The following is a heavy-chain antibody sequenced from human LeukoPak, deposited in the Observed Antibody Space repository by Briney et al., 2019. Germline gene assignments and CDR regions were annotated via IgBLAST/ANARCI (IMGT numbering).Heavy chain of an antibody. Sequence: VASVKVSCKASGYTFSSYGIGWVRQAPGQGLEWMGWISAYNGNTNYAQNLQGRVTMTTDTSTSTAYMELRSLRSDDTAVYYCARVKASGIAVTANWFDPWGQGTLVTVSS. J-gene: IGHJ5*02. D-gene: IGHD6-19*01. V-gene: IGHV1-18*01. CDR1: GYTFSSYG. CDR2: ISAYNGNT. CDR3: ARVKASGIAVTANWFDP.